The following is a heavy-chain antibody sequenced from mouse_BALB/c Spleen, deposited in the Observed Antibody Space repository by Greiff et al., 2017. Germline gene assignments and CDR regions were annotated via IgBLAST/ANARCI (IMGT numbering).Heavy chain of an antibody. CDR1: GFNIKDTY. V-gene: IGHV14-3*02. Sequence: VQLQQSGAELVKPGASVKLSCTASGFNIKDTYMHWVKQRPEQGPEWIGRIDPANGNTKYDPKFQGKATITADTSSNTAYLQLSSLTSEDTAVYYCAHDGYYAMDYWGQGTSVTVSS. D-gene: IGHD2-3*01. CDR3: AHDGYYAMDY. J-gene: IGHJ4*01. CDR2: IDPANGNT.